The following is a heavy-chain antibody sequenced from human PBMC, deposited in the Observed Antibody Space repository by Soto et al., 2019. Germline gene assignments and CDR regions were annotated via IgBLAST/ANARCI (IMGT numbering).Heavy chain of an antibody. CDR3: VRAVTRDTFYDGLTGRTNFEY. CDR2: INAGHGNT. Sequence: GASVKVSCTASGYTFTSYAMHWVRQAPGQRLEWMGWINAGHGNTKYSQKFQGRVTITRDTSASTAYMELNSLRTEDTAVYYCVRAVTRDTFYDGLTGRTNFEYWGQGTLVTVSS. CDR1: GYTFTSYA. D-gene: IGHD3-9*01. V-gene: IGHV1-3*01. J-gene: IGHJ4*02.